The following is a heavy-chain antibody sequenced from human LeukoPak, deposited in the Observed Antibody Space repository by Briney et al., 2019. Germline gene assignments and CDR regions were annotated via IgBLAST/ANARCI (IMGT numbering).Heavy chain of an antibody. CDR1: GFTFSSYA. D-gene: IGHD3-22*01. CDR2: ISSNGGST. J-gene: IGHJ4*02. Sequence: GGSLRLSCSASGFTFSSYAMHWVCQAPGKRLEYVSAISSNGGSTYYADSVKGRFTISRDNSKNTLCLQMSSLRAEDTAVYYCVKDGYDSSGYYSFDYWGQGTLVTVSS. CDR3: VKDGYDSSGYYSFDY. V-gene: IGHV3-64D*06.